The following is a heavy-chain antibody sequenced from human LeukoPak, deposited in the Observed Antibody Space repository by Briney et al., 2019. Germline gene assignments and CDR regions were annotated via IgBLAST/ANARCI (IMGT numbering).Heavy chain of an antibody. Sequence: PSETLSLTCTVSDDSISDYYRGWIRQPPGKGLEWIGYIHNSGTSTYNLSLRSRVTISADTSKNQFSLKLNSMTTADTAVYYCARDNLGGATVRYDAFDIWGQGTMVTVSS. V-gene: IGHV4-59*01. D-gene: IGHD3-16*02. J-gene: IGHJ3*02. CDR2: IHNSGTS. CDR3: ARDNLGGATVRYDAFDI. CDR1: DDSISDYY.